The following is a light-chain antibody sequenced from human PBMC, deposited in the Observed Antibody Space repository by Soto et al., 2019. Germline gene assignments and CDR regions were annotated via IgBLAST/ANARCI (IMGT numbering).Light chain of an antibody. CDR1: QSISSY. J-gene: IGKJ1*01. CDR2: AAS. V-gene: IGKV1-39*01. CDR3: QQCYSTPRT. Sequence: DIQMTQSQSSLSASVGDRVTITCRASQSISSYLNWYQQKPGKAPKLLIYAASSLQTGVPSRFSGSGSGTDFTLTISSLQAEDFATYYCQQCYSTPRTFGQGTKVEIK.